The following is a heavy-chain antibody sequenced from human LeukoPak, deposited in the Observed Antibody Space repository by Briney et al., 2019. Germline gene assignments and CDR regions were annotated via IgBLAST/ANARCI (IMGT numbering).Heavy chain of an antibody. CDR1: GFTLSSYA. D-gene: IGHD3-22*01. Sequence: GGSLRLSCAASGFTLSSYAMHWVRQDPGKGLEWVSSSSSTDGGFNYADSVKGRFTMSRDNAKNSLYLQMNSLRAEDTAVYYCARGDYYDSSGDSLNFWGQGTLVTVSS. V-gene: IGHV3-21*01. J-gene: IGHJ4*02. CDR3: ARGDYYDSSGDSLNF. CDR2: SSSTDGGF.